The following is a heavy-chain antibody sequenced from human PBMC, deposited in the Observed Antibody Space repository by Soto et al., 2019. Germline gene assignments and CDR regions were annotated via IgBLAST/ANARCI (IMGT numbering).Heavy chain of an antibody. CDR2: INAGYGNT. J-gene: IGHJ4*02. CDR1: GYTFSSYA. CDR3: ARDTGDGNFDF. Sequence: ASVKVSCKASGYTFSSYAMHWVRQAPGQRLEWMGWINAGYGNTKSSQKFQDRVTISRDTSASTAYMELTSLRSEDTAVYYCARDTGDGNFDFWGQGTLVTVSS. D-gene: IGHD7-27*01. V-gene: IGHV1-3*01.